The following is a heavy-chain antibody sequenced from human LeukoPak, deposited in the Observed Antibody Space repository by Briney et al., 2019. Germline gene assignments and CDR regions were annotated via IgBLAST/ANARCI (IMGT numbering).Heavy chain of an antibody. Sequence: SETLSLTCTVSGGSISSGSYYWSWIRQTAGKGLEWIGRIYTSGSTNYNPSLKSRVTITVDTSKNQFSLKLSSVTAADTAVYYCARVWTPPQLLLNGDAFDIWGQGTMVTVSS. J-gene: IGHJ3*02. CDR3: ARVWTPPQLLLNGDAFDI. CDR2: IYTSGST. D-gene: IGHD2-2*01. V-gene: IGHV4-61*02. CDR1: GGSISSGSYY.